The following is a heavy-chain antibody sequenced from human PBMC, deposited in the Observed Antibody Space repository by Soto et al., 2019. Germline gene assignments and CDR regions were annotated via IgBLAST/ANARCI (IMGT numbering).Heavy chain of an antibody. D-gene: IGHD4-17*01. V-gene: IGHV1-3*01. CDR1: GYTFTSYA. CDR2: INAGNGNT. Sequence: GAPVKASCKASGYTFTSYAMHWVRQAPGQRLEWMGWINAGNGNTKYSQKFQGRVTITRDTSASTSYMELSSLRSEDTAVYYCAREHSYGGNPNWYFGRRGRGTLGTVSS. J-gene: IGHJ2*01. CDR3: AREHSYGGNPNWYFGR.